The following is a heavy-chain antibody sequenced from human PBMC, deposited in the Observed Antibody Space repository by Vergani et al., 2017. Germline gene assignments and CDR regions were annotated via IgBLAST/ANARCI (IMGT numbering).Heavy chain of an antibody. CDR3: ARDNDDFWSGYTNWFDP. V-gene: IGHV1-18*01. J-gene: IGHJ5*02. D-gene: IGHD3-3*01. Sequence: QVQLVQSGAEVKKPGASVKVSCKASGYTFTSYGISWVRQAPGQGLEWMGWISAYNGNTNYAQKLQGRVTMTTDTSTSTAYMELRSLRSDDTAVYYCARDNDDFWSGYTNWFDPWGQGTLVTVSS. CDR1: GYTFTSYG. CDR2: ISAYNGNT.